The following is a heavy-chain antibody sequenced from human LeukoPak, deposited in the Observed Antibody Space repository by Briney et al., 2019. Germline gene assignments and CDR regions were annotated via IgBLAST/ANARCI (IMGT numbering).Heavy chain of an antibody. CDR1: GFRFSGYW. V-gene: IGHV3-7*03. J-gene: IGHJ4*02. CDR2: IKGDGSET. D-gene: IGHD6-13*01. Sequence: GGSLRLSCAASGFRFSGYWMTWVRQAPGKGLEWVANIKGDGSETSYVTSVRGRFTITRDNGKNSLYLQMNSLRAEDTAVYYCARDSGWWRFDFWGQGTLVTVSS. CDR3: ARDSGWWRFDF.